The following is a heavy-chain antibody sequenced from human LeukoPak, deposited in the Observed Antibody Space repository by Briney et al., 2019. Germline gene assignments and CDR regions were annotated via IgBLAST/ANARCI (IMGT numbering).Heavy chain of an antibody. D-gene: IGHD3-3*01. V-gene: IGHV3-30*18. CDR3: AKDHYWSIDY. J-gene: IGHJ4*02. Sequence: GRSLRLSCAASGFTFSSYGMHWVRQAPGEGLEWVAVISYDGSNKYYADSVKGRFTISRDIAKNTLYLQMNSLRAEDTGVYYCAKDHYWSIDYWGRGTLVTVSS. CDR1: GFTFSSYG. CDR2: ISYDGSNK.